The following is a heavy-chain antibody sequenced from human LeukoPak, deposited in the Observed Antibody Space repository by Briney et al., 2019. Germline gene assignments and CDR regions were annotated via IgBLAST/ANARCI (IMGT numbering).Heavy chain of an antibody. Sequence: PSETLSLTCTVSGGSISTYYWNWIRQPAGKGLEWIGRIYTTGITNYNPSLKSRVSVSVDTSKNQFSLKLSSVTAADTAVYYCARIEVGGYPAWFDPWGQGTLVTVSS. V-gene: IGHV4-4*07. CDR1: GGSISTYY. CDR2: IYTTGIT. CDR3: ARIEVGGYPAWFDP. J-gene: IGHJ5*02. D-gene: IGHD3-3*01.